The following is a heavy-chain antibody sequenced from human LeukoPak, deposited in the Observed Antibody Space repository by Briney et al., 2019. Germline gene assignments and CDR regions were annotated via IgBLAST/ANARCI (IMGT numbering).Heavy chain of an antibody. D-gene: IGHD2-15*01. J-gene: IGHJ6*02. Sequence: PSETLSLTCTVSGGSISSSSYYWGWIRQPPGKGLEWIGSIYYSGSTYYNPSLKSRVTISVDTSKNQFSLKLSSVTAADTAVYYCAGCYSFYYYGMDVWGQGTTVAVSS. CDR3: AGCYSFYYYGMDV. V-gene: IGHV4-39*01. CDR2: IYYSGST. CDR1: GGSISSSSYY.